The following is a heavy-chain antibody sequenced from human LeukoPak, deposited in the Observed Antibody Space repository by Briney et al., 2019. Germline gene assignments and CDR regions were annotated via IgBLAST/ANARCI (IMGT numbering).Heavy chain of an antibody. CDR1: GGTFSSYA. J-gene: IGHJ6*02. Sequence: ASVKVSCKASGGTFSSYAISWVRQAPGQGLEWMGGIIPIFGTANYAQKFQGRVTITADESTSTAYMELSSLRSEDTAVYYCATELVVVPAAMTRPYYYYGMDVWGQGTTVTVSS. V-gene: IGHV1-69*13. D-gene: IGHD2-2*01. CDR2: IIPIFGTA. CDR3: ATELVVVPAAMTRPYYYYGMDV.